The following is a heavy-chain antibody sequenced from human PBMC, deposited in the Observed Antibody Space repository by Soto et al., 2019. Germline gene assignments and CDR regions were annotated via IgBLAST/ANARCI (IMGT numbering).Heavy chain of an antibody. CDR3: ARVYRYYDILTGYHPYYYYYGMDV. J-gene: IGHJ6*02. V-gene: IGHV1-69*01. CDR2: IIPIFGTA. CDR1: GGTFSSYA. D-gene: IGHD3-9*01. Sequence: QVQLVQSGAEVKKPGSSVKVSCKASGGTFSSYAISWVRQATGQGLEWMGGIIPIFGTANYAQKFQGRVTITADESTSTAYMELSSLRSEDTAVYYCARVYRYYDILTGYHPYYYYYGMDVWGQGTTVTVSS.